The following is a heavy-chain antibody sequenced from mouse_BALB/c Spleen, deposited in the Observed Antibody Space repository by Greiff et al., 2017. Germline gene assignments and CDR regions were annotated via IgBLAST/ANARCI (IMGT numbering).Heavy chain of an antibody. J-gene: IGHJ3*01. CDR1: GYAFSSSW. V-gene: IGHV1-82*01. CDR3: ARGRFAY. Sequence: QVQLQQSGPELVKPGASVKISCKASGYAFSSSWMNWVKQRPGQGLEWIGRIYPGDGDTNYNGKFKGKATLTADKSSSTAYMQLSSLTSVDSAVYFCARGRFAYWGQGTLGTVSA. D-gene: IGHD3-3*01. CDR2: IYPGDGDT.